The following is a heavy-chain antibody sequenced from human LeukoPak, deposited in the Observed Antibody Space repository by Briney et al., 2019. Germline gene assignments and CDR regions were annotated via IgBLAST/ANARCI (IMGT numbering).Heavy chain of an antibody. CDR2: INPNSGGT. D-gene: IGHD1-7*01. Sequence: ASVKVSCKASGYTFTGYYMHWVRQAPEQGLEWMGWINPNSGGTNYAQKFQGRVTMTRDTSISTAYMELSRLRSDDTAVYYCASLDGGTTYYYMDVWGKGTTVTVSS. J-gene: IGHJ6*03. CDR3: ASLDGGTTYYYMDV. CDR1: GYTFTGYY. V-gene: IGHV1-2*02.